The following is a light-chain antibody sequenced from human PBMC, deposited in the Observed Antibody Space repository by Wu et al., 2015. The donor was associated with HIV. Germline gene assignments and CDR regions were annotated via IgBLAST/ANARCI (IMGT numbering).Light chain of an antibody. V-gene: IGKV3-20*01. CDR1: ESVSSSY. Sequence: DIVLTQFPDTLSFSPGERATLSCRASESVSSSYLAWYQHKPGQAPRLLMYGASTRATGIPDRFSGSGSGTDFTLTISRLEPEDFAVYYCQQYVGSPPYTFGQGTKLEI. CDR2: GAS. J-gene: IGKJ2*01. CDR3: QQYVGSPPYT.